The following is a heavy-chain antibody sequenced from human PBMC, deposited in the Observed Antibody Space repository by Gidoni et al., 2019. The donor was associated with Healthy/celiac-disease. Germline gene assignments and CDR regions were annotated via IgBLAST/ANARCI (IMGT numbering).Heavy chain of an antibody. D-gene: IGHD4-17*01. CDR3: ARVGYGDSGGYFDY. Sequence: QLQLQESGSGLVKPSQTLSLTCAVSGGSISSGGYSWSWIRQPPGKGLEWIGYIYHSGSTYYNPSLKSRVTISVDRSKNQFSLKLSSVTAADTAVYYCARVGYGDSGGYFDYWGQGTLVTVSS. V-gene: IGHV4-30-2*01. J-gene: IGHJ4*02. CDR2: IYHSGST. CDR1: GGSISSGGYS.